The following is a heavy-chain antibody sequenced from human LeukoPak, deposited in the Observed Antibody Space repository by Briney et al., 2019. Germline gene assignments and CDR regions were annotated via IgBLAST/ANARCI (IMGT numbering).Heavy chain of an antibody. CDR2: ISGSGDST. J-gene: IGHJ4*02. CDR3: AKDRLLNCRGDCYIFDY. CDR1: GFTLRSYV. Sequence: GGSLRLSCVASGFTLRSYVMNWVRQTPGKGLEWVSSISGSGDSTFYADSVKGRFIISIDNSKNTLYLQVNGLRTEDTAVYYCAKDRLLNCRGDCYIFDYWGQGTVVTVSS. V-gene: IGHV3-23*01. D-gene: IGHD2-21*02.